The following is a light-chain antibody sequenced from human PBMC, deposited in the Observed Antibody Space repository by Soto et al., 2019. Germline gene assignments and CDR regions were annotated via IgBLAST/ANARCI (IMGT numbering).Light chain of an antibody. V-gene: IGLV4-69*01. CDR3: QTWGTGFRV. Sequence: QPVLTQSPSASASLGASVKLTCTLSSGHSTYAIAWHQQQPEKGPRFLMNLDSAGRHSKGDEIPDRFSGPSSGAERYLTISSLQSEDEADYYCQTWGTGFRVFGGGTKLTVL. CDR1: SGHSTYA. J-gene: IGLJ3*02. CDR2: LDSAGRH.